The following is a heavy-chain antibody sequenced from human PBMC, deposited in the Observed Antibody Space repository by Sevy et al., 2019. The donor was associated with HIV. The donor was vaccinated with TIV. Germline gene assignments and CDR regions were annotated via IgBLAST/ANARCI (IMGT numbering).Heavy chain of an antibody. D-gene: IGHD2-8*02. CDR2: IRYDGSNE. V-gene: IGHV3-30*02. CDR1: GFIFSNYG. CDR3: AKDRKVLLVVYAIPFDALDI. J-gene: IGHJ3*02. Sequence: GGSLRLSCAASGFIFSNYGIHWVRQAPGKGLEWVAFIRYDGSNEYYVDSVKGRFTISRDNSKSTLYLQMNSLSAEDTAVYYCAKDRKVLLVVYAIPFDALDIWGQGTMVTVSS.